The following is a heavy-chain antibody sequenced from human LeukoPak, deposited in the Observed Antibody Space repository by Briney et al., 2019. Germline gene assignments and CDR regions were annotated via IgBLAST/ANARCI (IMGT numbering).Heavy chain of an antibody. J-gene: IGHJ4*02. CDR1: GFTLSSYA. CDR3: AKEIGRDDHNRCDY. Sequence: PGGSLRLSCAAAGFTLSSYAMNWVRQTPGEGLEWVSGMSASGGTTYADSVKGRFTISRDTSKNTLYLQMDALRAEDTAIYFCAKEIGRDDHNRCDYWGQGTPVTVSS. CDR2: MSASGGTT. V-gene: IGHV3-23*01. D-gene: IGHD5-24*01.